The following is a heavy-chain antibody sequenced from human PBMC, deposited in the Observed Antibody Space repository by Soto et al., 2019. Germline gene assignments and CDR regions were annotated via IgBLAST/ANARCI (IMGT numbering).Heavy chain of an antibody. CDR2: MNPNSGDT. J-gene: IGHJ3*02. D-gene: IGHD3-10*01. CDR1: GYTFTGYY. V-gene: IGHV1-2*02. Sequence: QVQLVQSGAEVKKPGASVKVSCKASGYTFTGYYTHWVRQAPGQGLEWMGCMNPNSGDTVYVHKSQGRVTMTRDTSISTAYMELSRLTYDDTAVYYCARDPENSANDAFDIWGQGTMVTVSS. CDR3: ARDPENSANDAFDI.